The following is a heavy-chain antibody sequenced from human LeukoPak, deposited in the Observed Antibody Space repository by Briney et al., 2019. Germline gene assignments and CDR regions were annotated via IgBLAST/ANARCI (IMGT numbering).Heavy chain of an antibody. D-gene: IGHD1/OR15-1a*01. CDR1: GGSFSGYY. CDR2: INHSGST. Sequence: PSETLSLTCAAYGGSFSGYYWSWIRQPPGKGLEWIGEINHSGSTNYNPSLKSRVTISVDTSKNQFSLNLSSVTAADTAVYYCARVLGLEHPFDYWGRGTLVTVSS. V-gene: IGHV4-34*01. J-gene: IGHJ4*02. CDR3: ARVLGLEHPFDY.